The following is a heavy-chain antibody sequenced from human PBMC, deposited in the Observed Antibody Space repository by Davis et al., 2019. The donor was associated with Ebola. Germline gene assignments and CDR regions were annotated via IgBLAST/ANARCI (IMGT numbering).Heavy chain of an antibody. V-gene: IGHV1-18*01. CDR3: ARGSIAARYWFDP. J-gene: IGHJ5*02. CDR2: ISAYNGNT. D-gene: IGHD6-6*01. CDR1: GYTFTSYD. Sequence: AASVKVSCKASGYTFTSYDITWVRQAPGQGLEWMAWISAYNGNTNYAQKLQGRVTMTTDTSTSTAYMELGSLRSDDTAVYYCARGSIAARYWFDPWGQGTLVTVSS.